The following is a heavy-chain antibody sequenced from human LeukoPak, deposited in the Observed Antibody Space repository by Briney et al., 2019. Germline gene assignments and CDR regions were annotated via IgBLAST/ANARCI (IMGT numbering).Heavy chain of an antibody. V-gene: IGHV3-74*01. CDR1: EFTFSTFW. CDR3: ARDRGINMVRGVIDY. CDR2: INSDGSST. D-gene: IGHD3-10*01. J-gene: IGHJ4*02. Sequence: PGGSLRLSCAASEFTFSTFWVHWVRQVPGKGLVWVSRINSDGSSTNYADSVKGRFTISRDNAENTLYLQMNSLRVEDTAVYYCARDRGINMVRGVIDYWGQGTLVTVSS.